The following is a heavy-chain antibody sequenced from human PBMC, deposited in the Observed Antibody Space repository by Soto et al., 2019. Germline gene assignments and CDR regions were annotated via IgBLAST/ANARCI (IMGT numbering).Heavy chain of an antibody. D-gene: IGHD3-22*01. CDR1: GGSISSSSYY. Sequence: QLQLQESGPGLVKPSETLSVTCTVSGGSISSSSYYWGWIRQPPGKGLEWIGSIYYSVTTYYNPSLKSRLTISVDTSKNQFSLKLSSVTAADTAVYYCASPKIEFYNWFDPWGQGTLVTVSS. CDR3: ASPKIEFYNWFDP. V-gene: IGHV4-39*01. CDR2: IYYSVTT. J-gene: IGHJ5*02.